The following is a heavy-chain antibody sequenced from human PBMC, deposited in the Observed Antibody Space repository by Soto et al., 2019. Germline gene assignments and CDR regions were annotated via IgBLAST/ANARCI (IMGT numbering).Heavy chain of an antibody. J-gene: IGHJ6*02. CDR3: ARDDIRLLELTTVGDV. V-gene: IGHV3-33*01. Sequence: GVSLRLSCAASGFTFSSYGMHWVRQAPGKGLEWVAVIWYDGSNKYYADSVKGRFTISRDNSKNTLYLQMNSLRAEDTAVYYCARDDIRLLELTTVGDVWGQRTTDTVS. CDR1: GFTFSSYG. D-gene: IGHD3-3*01. CDR2: IWYDGSNK.